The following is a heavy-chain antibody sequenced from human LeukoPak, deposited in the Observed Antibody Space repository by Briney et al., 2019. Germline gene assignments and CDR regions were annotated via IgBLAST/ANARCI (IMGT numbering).Heavy chain of an antibody. V-gene: IGHV3-21*01. CDR3: AGHDSSGWYGSFNY. D-gene: IGHD6-19*01. J-gene: IGHJ4*02. CDR1: GFTFSSYS. Sequence: GGSLRLSCAASGFTFSSYSMNWVRQAPGKGLEWVSSISSSSSYIYYADSVKGRFTISRDNAKNSLYLQMNSLRAEDTAVYYCAGHDSSGWYGSFNYWGQGTLVTVSS. CDR2: ISSSSSYI.